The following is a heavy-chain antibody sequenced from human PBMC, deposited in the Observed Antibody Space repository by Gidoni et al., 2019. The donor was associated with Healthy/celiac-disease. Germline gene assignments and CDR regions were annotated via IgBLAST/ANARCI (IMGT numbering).Heavy chain of an antibody. Sequence: QVQLVESGGGLVKPGGSLRLSCAASGFTFSDYYFSWIRQAPGKGLAWVSYISSSGSTIYYADSVKGRFTISRDNAKNSLYLQMNSLRAEDTAVYYCAGESTVTENWFDPWGQGTLVTVSS. CDR3: AGESTVTENWFDP. V-gene: IGHV3-11*01. J-gene: IGHJ5*02. D-gene: IGHD4-17*01. CDR1: GFTFSDYY. CDR2: ISSSGSTI.